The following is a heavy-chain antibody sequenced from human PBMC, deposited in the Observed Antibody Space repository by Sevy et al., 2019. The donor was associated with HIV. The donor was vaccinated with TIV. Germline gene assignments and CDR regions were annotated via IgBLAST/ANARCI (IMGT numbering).Heavy chain of an antibody. J-gene: IGHJ4*02. CDR2: INXXGGT. D-gene: IGHD3-16*02. V-gene: IGHV4-34*01. Sequence: SETLSVTCAVYGGXFSGYYWSXIRQPPXXXLEWXXXINXXGGTNYNPSLKSRVTISVDTSKNQFSLKLSSVTAADTXXYYCARGSYDYXWGSYRYVQEDFDYWGQGTLVTVSS. CDR1: GGXFSGYY. CDR3: ARGSYDYXWGSYRYVQEDFDY.